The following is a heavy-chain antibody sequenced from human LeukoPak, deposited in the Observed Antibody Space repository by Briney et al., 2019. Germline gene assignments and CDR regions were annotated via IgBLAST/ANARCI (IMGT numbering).Heavy chain of an antibody. J-gene: IGHJ4*02. D-gene: IGHD6-19*01. V-gene: IGHV3-23*01. CDR1: GFTFSSYA. CDR2: INGSGGST. Sequence: PGGSLRLSCAASGFTFSSYAMSWVRQAPGKGREWVSTINGSGGSTYYADSVKGRFTISRDNSKNTLYLEMSSLRAEDTAVYYCAKGGSGWYFVGYWGQGTLVTVSS. CDR3: AKGGSGWYFVGY.